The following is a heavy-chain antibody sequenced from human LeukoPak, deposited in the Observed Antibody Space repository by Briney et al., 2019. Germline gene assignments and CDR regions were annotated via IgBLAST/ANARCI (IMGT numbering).Heavy chain of an antibody. CDR2: IYYRGTT. V-gene: IGHV4-30-4*01. D-gene: IGHD3/OR15-3a*01. CDR3: ARHFGLNYYDRNGVEY. J-gene: IGHJ4*02. Sequence: SQTLSLTCTVSGGSINSGDNYWSWIRQPPGKGLEWIGFIYYRGTTYYNPSLKSRVTISVDTSQNQLSLKLSSVTAADTAVYYCARHFGLNYYDRNGVEYWGQGTLVTVSS. CDR1: GGSINSGDNY.